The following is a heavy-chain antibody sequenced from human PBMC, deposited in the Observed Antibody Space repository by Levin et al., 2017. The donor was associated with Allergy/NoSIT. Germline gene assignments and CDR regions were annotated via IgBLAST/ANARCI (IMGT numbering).Heavy chain of an antibody. J-gene: IGHJ5*02. CDR2: ISGSGGST. V-gene: IGHV3-23*01. CDR1: GFTFSSYA. Sequence: GESLKISCAASGFTFSSYAMSWVRQAPGKGLEWVSAISGSGGSTYYADSVKGRFTISRDNSKNTLYLQMNSLRAEDTAVYYCAKGVSSGWDNWFDPWGQGTLVTVSS. CDR3: AKGVSSGWDNWFDP. D-gene: IGHD6-19*01.